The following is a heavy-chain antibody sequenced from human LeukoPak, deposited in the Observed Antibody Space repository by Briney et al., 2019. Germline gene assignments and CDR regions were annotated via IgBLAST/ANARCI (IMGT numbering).Heavy chain of an antibody. CDR3: ARGRSLGLLDY. J-gene: IGHJ4*02. CDR2: INHSGST. CDR1: GGSFSGYY. Sequence: SETLSLTCAVYGGSFSGYYWSWIRQPPGKGLEWIGEINHSGSTNYNPSLKSRVTISVDTSKNQFSLKLSSVNAADTAVYYCARGRSLGLLDYWGQGTLVTVSS. D-gene: IGHD3-3*02. V-gene: IGHV4-34*01.